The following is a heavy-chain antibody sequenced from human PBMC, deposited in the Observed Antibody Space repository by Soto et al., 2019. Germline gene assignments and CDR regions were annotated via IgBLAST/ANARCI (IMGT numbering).Heavy chain of an antibody. CDR3: ARGDIVVVPAAIRGYYYYGMDV. Sequence: SETLSLTCTVSGGSISSGGYYWSWIRQHPGKGLEWIGYIYYSGSTYYNPSLKSRVTISVDTSKNQFSLKLSSVTAADTAVYYCARGDIVVVPAAIRGYYYYGMDVWGQGTTVTVSS. V-gene: IGHV4-31*03. D-gene: IGHD2-2*02. CDR1: GGSISSGGYY. CDR2: IYYSGST. J-gene: IGHJ6*02.